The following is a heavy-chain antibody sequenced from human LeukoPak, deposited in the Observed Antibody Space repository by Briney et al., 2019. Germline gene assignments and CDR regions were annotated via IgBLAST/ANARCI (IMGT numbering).Heavy chain of an antibody. CDR1: GFTFSSYT. V-gene: IGHV3-21*01. D-gene: IGHD3-10*01. CDR2: ISSSTSYI. J-gene: IGHJ6*03. CDR3: ARGGDYYGSGTLLYYYYMDV. Sequence: GGSLRLSCAASGFTFSSYTMNWVRQAPGKGLECVSSISSSTSYIYYADSVKGRFTISRDNAKNSLYLQMNSLRAEDTAVYYCARGGDYYGSGTLLYYYYMDVWGKGTTVTVSS.